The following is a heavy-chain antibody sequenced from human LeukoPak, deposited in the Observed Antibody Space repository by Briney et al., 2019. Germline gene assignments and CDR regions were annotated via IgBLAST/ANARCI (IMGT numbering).Heavy chain of an antibody. D-gene: IGHD2-2*01. CDR1: GFTFSDYY. V-gene: IGHV3-11*01. Sequence: GGSLRLSCAASGFTFSDYYMSWIRQAPGKGLEGVSYISSSGSTIYYADSVKGRFTISRDNAKNSLYLQMNSLRAEDTAVYYCARDRGPVVPAAIGFYYGMDVWGQGTTVTVSS. J-gene: IGHJ6*02. CDR2: ISSSGSTI. CDR3: ARDRGPVVPAAIGFYYGMDV.